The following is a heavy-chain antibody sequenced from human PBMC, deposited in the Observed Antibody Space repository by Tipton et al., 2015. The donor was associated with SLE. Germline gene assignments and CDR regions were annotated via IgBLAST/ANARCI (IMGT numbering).Heavy chain of an antibody. J-gene: IGHJ3*01. V-gene: IGHV4-39*02. D-gene: IGHD2-15*01. CDR3: AREHISSLRDAFEV. CDR1: GYSISSSSYY. Sequence: TLSLTCAVSGYSISSSSYYWGWIRQPPGKGLEWIGSIYYSGSTYYNPSLKSRVTISVDTSKNQFNLKLRSVTVVDTAMYYCAREHISSLRDAFEVWGQGTKVTVS. CDR2: IYYSGST.